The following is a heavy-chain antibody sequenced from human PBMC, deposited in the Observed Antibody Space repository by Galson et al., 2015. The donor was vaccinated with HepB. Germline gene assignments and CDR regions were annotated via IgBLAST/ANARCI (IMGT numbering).Heavy chain of an antibody. Sequence: SLRLSCAASGFSFSDDDMRWVRQTPGKGLEWVSGISRSGGRIDYADSVKGRFTISRDNAKNSLYLQMNSLRTEDTAVYYCARDRIAAVGKGAASFAYGGQGTLVTVSS. CDR1: GFSFSDDD. CDR2: ISRSGGRI. CDR3: ARDRIAAVGKGAASFAY. V-gene: IGHV3-11*01. J-gene: IGHJ4*02. D-gene: IGHD6-13*01.